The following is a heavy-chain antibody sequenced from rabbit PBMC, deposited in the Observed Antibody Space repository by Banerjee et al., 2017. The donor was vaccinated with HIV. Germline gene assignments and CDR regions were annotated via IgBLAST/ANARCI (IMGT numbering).Heavy chain of an antibody. D-gene: IGHD4-1*01. CDR1: GFSFSNKYV. V-gene: IGHV1S45*01. Sequence: QEQLEESGGGLVQPEGSLTLTCTASGFSFSNKYVMCWVRQAPGKGLEWIACINTSTGNTVYASWAKGRFTISKTSSTTVTLQMTSLTAADTATYFCARDGGSGWGAPYYFNLWGPGTLVTVS. CDR2: INTSTGNT. J-gene: IGHJ4*01. CDR3: ARDGGSGWGAPYYFNL.